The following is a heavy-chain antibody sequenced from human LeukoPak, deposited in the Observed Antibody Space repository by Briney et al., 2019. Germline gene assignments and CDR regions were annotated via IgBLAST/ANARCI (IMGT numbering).Heavy chain of an antibody. D-gene: IGHD3-10*01. J-gene: IGHJ6*03. CDR1: GGSISSGSYY. CDR2: IYTSGST. V-gene: IGHV4-61*02. Sequence: SETLSLTCTVSGGSISSGSYYWSWIRQPAGKGLEWIGRIYTSGSTNYNPSLKSRVTISVDTSKNQFSLKLSSVTAADTAAYYCARAVYGSGSYYYYYYYMDVWGKGTTVTVSS. CDR3: ARAVYGSGSYYYYYYYMDV.